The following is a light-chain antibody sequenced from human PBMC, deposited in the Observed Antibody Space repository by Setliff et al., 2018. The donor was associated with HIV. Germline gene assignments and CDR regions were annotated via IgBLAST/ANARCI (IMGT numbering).Light chain of an antibody. J-gene: IGLJ1*01. V-gene: IGLV2-11*01. CDR3: SSYTSTPLYV. Sequence: QSALTQPRSVSGSPGQSVTISCTGTSSDVGGYNYVYWYQQHPGKAPKLMIYDVSKRPSGVPDRFSGSKSGNTASLTISGLQAEDEADYYCSSYTSTPLYVFGTGTKVTVL. CDR1: SSDVGGYNY. CDR2: DVS.